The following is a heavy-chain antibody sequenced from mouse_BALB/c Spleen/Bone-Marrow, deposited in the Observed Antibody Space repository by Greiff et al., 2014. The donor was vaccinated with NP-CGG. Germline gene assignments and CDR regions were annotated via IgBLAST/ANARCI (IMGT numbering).Heavy chain of an antibody. CDR1: GYTFTNYW. CDR2: IEPSDSYT. Sequence: QVQLQQSGAEGVKPGASVKVSCGASGYTFTNYWVQWGKQRPGQGLEGIGEIEPSDSYTNYNQDFKGKATLTVDKSSSTAYMQLSSLTSEDSAVYYCARGRTTVVSDYWGQGTSLTVSS. D-gene: IGHD1-1*01. J-gene: IGHJ2*02. CDR3: ARGRTTVVSDY. V-gene: IGHV1-69*02.